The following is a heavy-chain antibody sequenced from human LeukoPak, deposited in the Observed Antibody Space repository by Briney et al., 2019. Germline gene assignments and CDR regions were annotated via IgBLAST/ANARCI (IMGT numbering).Heavy chain of an antibody. J-gene: IGHJ6*03. CDR3: ARIPIAVAGVSCYYYMDV. CDR1: GYTFTSYD. V-gene: IGHV1-8*01. D-gene: IGHD6-19*01. CDR2: MNPNSGNT. Sequence: GASVKVSCKASGYTFTSYDINWVRQATGQGLEWMGWMNPNSGNTGYAQKFQGRVTMTRNTSISTAYMELSSLRSEDTAVYYCARIPIAVAGVSCYYYMDVWGKGTTVTVSS.